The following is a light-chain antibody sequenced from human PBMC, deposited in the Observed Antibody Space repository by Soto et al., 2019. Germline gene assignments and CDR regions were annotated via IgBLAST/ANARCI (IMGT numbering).Light chain of an antibody. CDR1: SGSVSTTNY. V-gene: IGLV8-61*01. J-gene: IGLJ3*02. Sequence: QTVVTQEPSFSVSPGGTVTLTCGLTSGSVSTTNYPSWYQQTPGQAPRTLIYDTNTRTAGVPARFSGSILGNKAALTITGAQANDESDYYCLLFMSGISVFGGGTKLTVL. CDR2: DTN. CDR3: LLFMSGISV.